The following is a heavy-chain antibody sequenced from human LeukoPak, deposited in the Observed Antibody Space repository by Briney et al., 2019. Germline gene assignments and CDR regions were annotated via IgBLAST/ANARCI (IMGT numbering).Heavy chain of an antibody. Sequence: ASVKVSCKASGYTFTSYDINWVRQATGQGLEWMGWMNPNSGNTGYAQKFQGRVTMTRNTSISTAYMELSSLRSEDTAVYYCARGLYDSSGYYHLFSRPDDHDAFDIWGQGTMVTVSS. CDR3: ARGLYDSSGYYHLFSRPDDHDAFDI. CDR1: GYTFTSYD. J-gene: IGHJ3*02. CDR2: MNPNSGNT. D-gene: IGHD3-22*01. V-gene: IGHV1-8*01.